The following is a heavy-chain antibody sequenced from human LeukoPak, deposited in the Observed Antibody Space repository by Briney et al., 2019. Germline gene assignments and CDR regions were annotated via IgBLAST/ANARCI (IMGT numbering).Heavy chain of an antibody. V-gene: IGHV3-23*01. J-gene: IGHJ5*02. CDR3: AKSTYGPGGWFDP. D-gene: IGHD3-10*01. CDR2: ISGSGGST. Sequence: GGSLRLSCAASGFTFSSYAMSWVRQAPGKGLEWVSAISGSGGSTYYADSVKGRFTISRDDSKNTLYLQMNSPRAEDTAVYYCAKSTYGPGGWFDPWGQGTLVTVSS. CDR1: GFTFSSYA.